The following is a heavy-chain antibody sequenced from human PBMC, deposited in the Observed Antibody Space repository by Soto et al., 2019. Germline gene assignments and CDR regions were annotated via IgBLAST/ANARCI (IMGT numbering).Heavy chain of an antibody. V-gene: IGHV4-4*02. CDR1: GASISSSHY. CDR2: IYHTGNT. Sequence: PSETLSLTCTISGASISSSHYWTWVRQTPGKGLEWIGEIYHTGNTSYNPSLKSRVTLSLDKSKNQFSLRLDSVTAADTAVFFCARYPMDDYFRGMDVWGQGTTVTVSS. J-gene: IGHJ6*02. CDR3: ARYPMDDYFRGMDV.